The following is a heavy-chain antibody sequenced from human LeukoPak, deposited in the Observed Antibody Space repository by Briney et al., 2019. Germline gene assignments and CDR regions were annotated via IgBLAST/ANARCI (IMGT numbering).Heavy chain of an antibody. V-gene: IGHV3-48*03. Sequence: GGSLRLSCAASGFTFSSYEMNWVRQAPGRGLEWVSYIGNTGGTIYYADSVQGRFTISRDDAKNSLYLQMNSLRAEDTAIYYCAREGDFWSGYPIDHYYYMDVWGKGTTVTVTS. D-gene: IGHD3-3*01. CDR1: GFTFSSYE. CDR2: IGNTGGTI. J-gene: IGHJ6*03. CDR3: AREGDFWSGYPIDHYYYMDV.